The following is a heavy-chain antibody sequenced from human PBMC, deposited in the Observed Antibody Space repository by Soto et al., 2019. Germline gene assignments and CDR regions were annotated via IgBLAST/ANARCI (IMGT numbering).Heavy chain of an antibody. J-gene: IGHJ3*02. D-gene: IGHD3-3*01. V-gene: IGHV3-48*02. CDR1: GFTFSSYS. CDR3: ARDRPVARIDYDFWSGYYHDAFDI. CDR2: ISSSSSTI. Sequence: GGSLRLSCAASGFTFSSYSMNWVRQAPGKGLEWVSYISSSSSTIYYADSVKGRFTISRDNAKNSLYLQMNSLRDEDTAVYYCARDRPVARIDYDFWSGYYHDAFDIWGQGTMVTVSS.